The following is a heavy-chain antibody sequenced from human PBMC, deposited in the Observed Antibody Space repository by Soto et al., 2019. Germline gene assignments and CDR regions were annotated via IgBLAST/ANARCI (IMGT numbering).Heavy chain of an antibody. CDR1: GFTFSSYW. CDR3: ARDPALGLFEY. CDR2: INSDASST. V-gene: IGHV3-74*01. D-gene: IGHD7-27*01. Sequence: EVQLVESGGGLVHPGGSLRLSCEASGFTFSSYWMHWVRQAPGKGLVWVSRINSDASSTNYANSVKGRFTISRDNAKNTLYLQVNSLRAEDTAVYYCARDPALGLFEYWGQGTLVTVSS. J-gene: IGHJ4*02.